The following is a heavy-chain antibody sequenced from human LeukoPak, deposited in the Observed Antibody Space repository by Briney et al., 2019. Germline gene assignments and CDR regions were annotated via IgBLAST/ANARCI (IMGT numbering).Heavy chain of an antibody. CDR1: GGSISSSSYY. Sequence: SETLSLTCTVSGGSISSSSYYWGWIRQPPGKGLEWIGSIYYSGSTYYNPSLKSRVTISVDTSKNQFSLKLSSVTAADTALYYCARHILSMAMIRVSGSRFDPWGQGTRVTVSS. CDR2: IYYSGST. V-gene: IGHV4-39*01. J-gene: IGHJ5*02. D-gene: IGHD3-22*01. CDR3: ARHILSMAMIRVSGSRFDP.